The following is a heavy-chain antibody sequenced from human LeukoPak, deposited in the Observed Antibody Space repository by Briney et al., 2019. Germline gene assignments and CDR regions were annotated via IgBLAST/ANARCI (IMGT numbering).Heavy chain of an antibody. V-gene: IGHV3-9*01. CDR2: ISWNSGSI. CDR1: GFTFDDHA. J-gene: IGHJ3*02. CDR3: AKGTVLLWFGEFNAFDI. Sequence: GGSLRLSCAASGFTFDDHAMHWVRQAPGKGLEWVSGISWNSGSIGYADSVKGRFTISRDNAKNSLYLQMNSLRAEDTALYYCAKGTVLLWFGEFNAFDIWGQGTMVTVSS. D-gene: IGHD3-10*01.